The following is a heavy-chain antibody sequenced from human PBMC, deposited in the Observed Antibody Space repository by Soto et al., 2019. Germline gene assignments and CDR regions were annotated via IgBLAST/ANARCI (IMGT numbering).Heavy chain of an antibody. J-gene: IGHJ6*03. V-gene: IGHV3-23*01. D-gene: IGHD2-2*01. CDR1: GFTFSSYA. CDR2: ISGSGGST. Sequence: GGSLRLSCAASGFTFSSYAMSWVRQAPGKGLEWVSAISGSGGSTYYADSVKGRFTISRDNSKNTLYLQMNSLRAEDTAVYYCAKEGAAGYCSSTSCYGVYYMDVWGKGTTVTVSS. CDR3: AKEGAAGYCSSTSCYGVYYMDV.